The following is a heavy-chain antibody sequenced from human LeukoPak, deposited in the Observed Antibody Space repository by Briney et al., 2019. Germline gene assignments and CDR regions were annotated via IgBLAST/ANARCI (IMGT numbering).Heavy chain of an antibody. J-gene: IGHJ4*02. CDR3: ARAVPYYDILTGYYKYYFDY. V-gene: IGHV3-13*01. CDR1: GFTFSSYD. Sequence: PGGSLRLSCAASGFTFSSYDMHWVRQATGKGLEWVSAIGTAGDTYNPGSVKGRFTISRENAKNSLYLQMNSLRAGDTAVYYCARAVPYYDILTGYYKYYFDYWGQGTLVTVSS. CDR2: IGTAGDT. D-gene: IGHD3-9*01.